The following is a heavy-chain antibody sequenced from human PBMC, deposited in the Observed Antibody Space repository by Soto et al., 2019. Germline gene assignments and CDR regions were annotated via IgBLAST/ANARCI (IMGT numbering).Heavy chain of an antibody. Sequence: ASVKVSCKASGYTFTGYRMHWVRQAPGQGLEWMGWINPNTGETYLAQKFQGIVTLTRDTSISTAYLELNRLTSDDTAMYYCLRLVGSLWGQGTQVTVSS. CDR3: LRLVGSL. J-gene: IGHJ4*02. V-gene: IGHV1-2*02. D-gene: IGHD1-26*01. CDR1: GYTFTGYR. CDR2: INPNTGET.